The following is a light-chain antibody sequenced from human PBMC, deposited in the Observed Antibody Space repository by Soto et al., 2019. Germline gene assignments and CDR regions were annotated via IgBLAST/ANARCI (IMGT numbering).Light chain of an antibody. CDR3: QQRLNWPRT. J-gene: IGKJ1*01. CDR1: QSVSSY. Sequence: IVLTQSPATLSLSPGERATLSCRASQSVSSYLAWYQQKPGQAPMLLIYDASNRATGIPARFSGSGSGTDFTLTISSLEPEDFAVYYCQQRLNWPRTFGQGTKVEIK. CDR2: DAS. V-gene: IGKV3-11*01.